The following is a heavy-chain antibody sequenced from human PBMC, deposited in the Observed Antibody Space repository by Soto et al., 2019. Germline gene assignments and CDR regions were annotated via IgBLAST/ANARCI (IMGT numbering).Heavy chain of an antibody. Sequence: SETLSLTYTVSGGSISNGYLSWIRQPPGKGLEWIGYIHYTGSTTYNPSLQSRVTMSLGASSAQFSLTLSSVAAADTAVYYCARSGRDGFNFVASWGQGTLVTV. CDR3: ARSGRDGFNFVAS. D-gene: IGHD5-12*01. V-gene: IGHV4-59*08. J-gene: IGHJ4*02. CDR1: GGSISNGY. CDR2: IHYTGST.